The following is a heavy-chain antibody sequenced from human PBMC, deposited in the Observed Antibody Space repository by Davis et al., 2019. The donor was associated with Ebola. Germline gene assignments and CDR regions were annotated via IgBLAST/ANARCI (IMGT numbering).Heavy chain of an antibody. CDR2: IKQDGSEK. CDR3: ARDGSFLAVVGAFDI. Sequence: GESLKISCAASGFTFSSYWMSWVRQAPGKGLEWVANIKQDGSEKYYVDSVKGRFTISRDNAKNSLYLQMNSLRAEDTAVYYCARDGSFLAVVGAFDIWGQGTMVTVSS. CDR1: GFTFSSYW. V-gene: IGHV3-7*01. D-gene: IGHD3-3*02. J-gene: IGHJ3*02.